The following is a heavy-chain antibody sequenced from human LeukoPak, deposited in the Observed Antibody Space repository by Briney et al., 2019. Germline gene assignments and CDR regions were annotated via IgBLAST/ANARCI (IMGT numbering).Heavy chain of an antibody. V-gene: IGHV4-30-2*01. J-gene: IGHJ4*02. CDR3: ASFPPGGWDDC. D-gene: IGHD1-26*01. Sequence: SQTLSLTCAVSGGSISSGGYSWSWIRQPPGEGLEWIGYIYHSGSTYYNPSLKSRVTISVDRSKNQFSLKLSSVTAADTAVYYCASFPPGGWDDCWGQGTLVTVSS. CDR1: GGSISSGGYS. CDR2: IYHSGST.